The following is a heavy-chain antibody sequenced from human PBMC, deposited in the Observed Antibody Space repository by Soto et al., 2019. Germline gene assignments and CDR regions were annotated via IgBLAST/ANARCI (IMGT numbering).Heavy chain of an antibody. CDR3: ARDVAHGYTENV. CDR2: IYDSGIT. J-gene: IGHJ3*01. CDR1: GGSVGSGDYY. Sequence: QVQLQESGPGLVKPSQTLSLACTFSGGSVGSGDYYYSWIRQPPGKGLEWIGYIYDSGITNYTPPLKGRVTMSLDRSNNQVSLKLSSVTAADTAVYFCARDVAHGYTENVWGQGTMVTVSS. D-gene: IGHD5-18*01. V-gene: IGHV4-30-4*01.